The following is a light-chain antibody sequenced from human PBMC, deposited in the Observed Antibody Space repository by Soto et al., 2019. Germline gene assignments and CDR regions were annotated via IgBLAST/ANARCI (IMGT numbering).Light chain of an antibody. CDR2: EVS. Sequence: QSALTQPPSASGSRGQSVTISCTGTSSDVGGYNYVSWYQQHPGKAPKLMIYEVSKRPSGVPDRFSGSKSGNTASLTVSGLQPEDEADYYCSSYAGSNNLGVFGGGTKVTAL. CDR1: SSDVGGYNY. CDR3: SSYAGSNNLGV. J-gene: IGLJ3*02. V-gene: IGLV2-8*01.